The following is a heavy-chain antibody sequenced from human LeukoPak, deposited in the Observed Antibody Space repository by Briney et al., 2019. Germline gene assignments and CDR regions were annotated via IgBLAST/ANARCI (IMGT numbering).Heavy chain of an antibody. D-gene: IGHD1-26*01. CDR2: ISAYNGNR. Sequence: ASVKVSCKASGYTFTSYGISWVRLAPGHGLEWMGWISAYNGNRKYEKKLQGRVTMTTDTATSTAYMELSSLRADDTAVYYCARDNSVGETAWWFVPWGQGTLVTVSS. J-gene: IGHJ5*02. V-gene: IGHV1-18*01. CDR3: ARDNSVGETAWWFVP. CDR1: GYTFTSYG.